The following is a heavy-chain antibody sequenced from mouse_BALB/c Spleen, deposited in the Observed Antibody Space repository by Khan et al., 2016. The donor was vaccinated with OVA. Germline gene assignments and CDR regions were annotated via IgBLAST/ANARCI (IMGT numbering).Heavy chain of an antibody. CDR3: AGDYGSSYWLFKV. Sequence: EVELVESGPGLVKPSQTVSLTCTVTGISITSGNYRWSWIRQFPGNKLEWIGIIYYSGTVYYTPFLPSRTTITRDSSNNHFFLKMICLTADDTPTYNGAGDYGSSYWLFKVGGAGPTATVSS. CDR1: GISITSGNYR. CDR2: IYYSGTV. J-gene: IGHJ1*01. V-gene: IGHV3-5*02. D-gene: IGHD1-1*01.